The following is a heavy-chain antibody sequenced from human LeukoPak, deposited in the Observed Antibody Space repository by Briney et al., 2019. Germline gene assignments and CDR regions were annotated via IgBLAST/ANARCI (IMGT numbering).Heavy chain of an antibody. CDR1: GGSISSYY. CDR3: ARTGLYDSSGYYPNWFDP. J-gene: IGHJ5*02. V-gene: IGHV4-59*01. CDR2: IYYSGST. Sequence: SETLSLTCTVSGGSISSYYWSWIRQPPGKGLEWIGHIYYSGSTNYNPSLKSRVTISVDTSKNQFSLKLSSVTAADTAVYYCARTGLYDSSGYYPNWFDPWGQGTLVTVSS. D-gene: IGHD3-22*01.